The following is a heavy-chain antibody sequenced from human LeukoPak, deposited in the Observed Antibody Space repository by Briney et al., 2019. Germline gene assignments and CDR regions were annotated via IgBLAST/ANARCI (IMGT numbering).Heavy chain of an antibody. Sequence: SETLSLTCAVYGGSFSGYYWSWIRQPPGKGLEWIGEINHSGSTNYNPSLKSRVTISVDTSKNQFSLKLSSVTAADTAVYYCAREGISGGGDYWGQGTLVTVSS. CDR2: INHSGST. CDR1: GGSFSGYY. J-gene: IGHJ4*02. D-gene: IGHD2-15*01. V-gene: IGHV4-34*01. CDR3: AREGISGGGDY.